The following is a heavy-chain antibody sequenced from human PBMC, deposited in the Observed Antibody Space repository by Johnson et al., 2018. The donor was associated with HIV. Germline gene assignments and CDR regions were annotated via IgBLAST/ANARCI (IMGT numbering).Heavy chain of an antibody. CDR3: AKDRELLELSHAFDI. Sequence: QVQLVESGGGVVQPGRSLRLSCAASGFTFSDYGMHWVRQAPGKGLEWVTHISYDGANKYYSGSVRGRFTIYRDNSRNTLNLQMDSLREDDTALYYCAKDRELLELSHAFDIWGQGTMVTVSS. J-gene: IGHJ3*02. D-gene: IGHD1-7*01. CDR2: ISYDGANK. V-gene: IGHV3-30*18. CDR1: GFTFSDYG.